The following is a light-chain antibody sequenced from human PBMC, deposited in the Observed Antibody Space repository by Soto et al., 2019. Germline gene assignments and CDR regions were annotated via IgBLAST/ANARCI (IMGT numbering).Light chain of an antibody. Sequence: DIQVTQHPSSLSASVGDRVTITCRASQGIKNYLAWYQQKPGETPKLLIYAASTLESGIPPRFSGSGSGTDFTLTINNLQPEYVATYYCQKYYKAPFTFGGGTKVEIK. J-gene: IGKJ4*01. CDR2: AAS. CDR1: QGIKNY. CDR3: QKYYKAPFT. V-gene: IGKV1-27*01.